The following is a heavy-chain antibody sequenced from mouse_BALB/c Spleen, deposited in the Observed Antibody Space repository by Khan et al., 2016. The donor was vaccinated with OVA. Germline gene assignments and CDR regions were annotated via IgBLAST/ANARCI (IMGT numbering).Heavy chain of an antibody. CDR1: GFTFSSYV. CDR2: ISSGGYT. D-gene: IGHD1-1*01. CDR3: TSGPYYSGIGCADC. J-gene: IGHJ2*01. V-gene: IGHV5-6-5*01. Sequence: EVELVESGGGLVKPGGSLKLSCAASGFTFSSYVMSWVRQTPEKRLEWVASISSGGYTYYPARVEGRFTVSRDDARDFLYLKMSSLRSEDTAMYCCTSGPYYSGIGCADCWGQGTTLTVSS.